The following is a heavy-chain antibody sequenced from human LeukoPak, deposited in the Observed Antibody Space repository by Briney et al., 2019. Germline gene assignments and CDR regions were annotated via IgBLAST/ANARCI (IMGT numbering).Heavy chain of an antibody. CDR2: IQYDGGYK. D-gene: IGHD5-18*01. CDR1: GFTFNTYG. V-gene: IGHV3-30*02. CDR3: ARRNVDAAMVPYGMDV. Sequence: GGSLRLSCAASGFTFNTYGMHWVRQAPGKGLEWVTFIQYDGGYKYQADSVKGRFTVSRDNSENTLYLQMNSLRAEDTAVYYCARRNVDAAMVPYGMDVWGQGTTVTVSS. J-gene: IGHJ6*02.